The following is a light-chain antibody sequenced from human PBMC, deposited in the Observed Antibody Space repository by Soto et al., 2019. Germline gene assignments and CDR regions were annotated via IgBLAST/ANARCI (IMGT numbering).Light chain of an antibody. Sequence: QSALTQPASVSGSPGQSITISCAGTSSDIGGYDYVSWYQQHPGRAPKLMIFDVNSRPSGVSNRFSGSKSGNTASLTISGLRAEDEADYYCSSFTSSFTHVFGGGTQLTVL. CDR1: SSDIGGYDY. CDR3: SSFTSSFTHV. V-gene: IGLV2-14*03. CDR2: DVN. J-gene: IGLJ2*01.